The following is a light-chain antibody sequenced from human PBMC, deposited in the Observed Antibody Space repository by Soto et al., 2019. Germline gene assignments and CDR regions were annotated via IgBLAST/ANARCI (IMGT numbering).Light chain of an antibody. CDR1: SSDVGGYNY. Sequence: VLSQPASLSWSPGQSISISCTVTSSDVGGYNYVSWYQQHPGKAPKLMIYEVSNRPSGVSNRFSGSKSGNTASLTISGLQAEDEADYYCSSYTSSSTLYVFGTGTKVTVL. CDR2: EVS. CDR3: SSYTSSSTLYV. J-gene: IGLJ1*01. V-gene: IGLV2-14*01.